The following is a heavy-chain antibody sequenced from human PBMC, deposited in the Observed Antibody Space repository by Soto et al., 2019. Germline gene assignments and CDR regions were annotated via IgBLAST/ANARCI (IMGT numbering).Heavy chain of an antibody. CDR2: IDGAGRST. CDR1: GFTFSSYW. Sequence: EVQLVESGGGLVQPGGSLRLSCAASGFTFSSYWMHWVRQPPGKGLVWVSRIDGAGRSTNYADSVKGRFTIARDNAKNTLYLQINSLSAEATAVYYGARVGSTSWYWGQGTLVTVSS. CDR3: ARVGSTSWY. J-gene: IGHJ4*02. D-gene: IGHD6-6*01. V-gene: IGHV3-74*01.